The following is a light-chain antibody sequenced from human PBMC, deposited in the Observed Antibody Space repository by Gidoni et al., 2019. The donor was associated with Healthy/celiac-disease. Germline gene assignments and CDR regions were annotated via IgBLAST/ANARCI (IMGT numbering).Light chain of an antibody. CDR1: QSISSW. J-gene: IGKJ1*01. CDR2: KAS. V-gene: IGKV1-5*03. CDR3: QQYNSYSPWT. Sequence: DIQMTQSTSPLSASVGDRVTITCRASQSISSWLAWYQQKPGKAPKLLIYKASSLESGGPSRFSGSGSGTEFTLTISSLQPDDFATYYCQQYNSYSPWTFGQGTKVEIK.